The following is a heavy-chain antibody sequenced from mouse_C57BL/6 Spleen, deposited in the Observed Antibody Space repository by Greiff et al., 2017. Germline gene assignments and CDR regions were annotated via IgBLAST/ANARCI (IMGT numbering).Heavy chain of an antibody. CDR2: INPNNGGT. CDR1: GYTFTDYN. J-gene: IGHJ2*01. V-gene: IGHV1-18*01. D-gene: IGHD1-1*01. Sequence: VQLQQSGPELVKPGASVKIPCKASGYTFTDYNMDWVKQSHGKSLEWIGDINPNNGGTIYNQKFKGKATLTVDKSSSTAYMELRSLTSEDTAVYYCARTFYYGSSHFDYWGQGTTLTVSS. CDR3: ARTFYYGSSHFDY.